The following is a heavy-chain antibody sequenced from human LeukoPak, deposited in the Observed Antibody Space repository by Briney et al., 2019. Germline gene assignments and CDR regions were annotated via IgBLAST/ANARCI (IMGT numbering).Heavy chain of an antibody. D-gene: IGHD5-18*01. CDR3: AKPSGYSYGLSIDY. J-gene: IGHJ4*02. Sequence: GGSLRLSCAASGFTLSSYGMHWVWQAPAEGREWVTFIRLDGSSDYYADSVKGRFTISRDNSKNMLYLQMNSLRVEDTAVYYCAKPSGYSYGLSIDYWGQGTLVTVSS. CDR2: IRLDGSSD. CDR1: GFTLSSYG. V-gene: IGHV3-30*02.